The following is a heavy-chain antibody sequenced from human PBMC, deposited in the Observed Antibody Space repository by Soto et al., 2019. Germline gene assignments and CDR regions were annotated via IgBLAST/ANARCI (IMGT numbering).Heavy chain of an antibody. D-gene: IGHD2-2*01. Sequence: GGSLRLSCAASGFTVSSNYMSWVRQAPGKGLEWVSVIYSVGSTYYADSVKGRFTISRDNSKNTLYLQMNSLRAEDTAVYYCAREGSSSCLDYWGQGTLVTVSS. CDR3: AREGSSSCLDY. CDR1: GFTVSSNY. J-gene: IGHJ4*02. CDR2: IYSVGST. V-gene: IGHV3-66*01.